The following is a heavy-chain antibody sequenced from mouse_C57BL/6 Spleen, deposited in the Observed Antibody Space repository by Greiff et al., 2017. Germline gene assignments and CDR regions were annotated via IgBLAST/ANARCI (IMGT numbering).Heavy chain of an antibody. CDR1: GYTFTGYW. CDR3: ARKGKLSIYYYGSGTDYFDY. J-gene: IGHJ2*01. D-gene: IGHD1-1*01. CDR2: ILPGSGST. V-gene: IGHV1-9*01. Sequence: VQLQQSGAELMKPGASVKLSCKATGYTFTGYWIEWVKQRPGHGLEWIGEILPGSGSTNYNEKFKGKATFTADTSSNTAYMQLSSLTTEDSAIYYCARKGKLSIYYYGSGTDYFDYWGQGTTLTVSS.